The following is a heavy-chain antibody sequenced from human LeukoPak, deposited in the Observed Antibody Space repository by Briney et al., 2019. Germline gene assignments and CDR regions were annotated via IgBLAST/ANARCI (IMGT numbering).Heavy chain of an antibody. CDR2: FDPEDGET. Sequence: ASVKVSCKASGYTFASYGVTWVRQAPGKGLEWMGGFDPEDGETIYAQKFQGRVTMTEDTSTDTAYMELSSLRSEDTAVYYCATHTPKGGFRSGSYYNDLFDYWGQGTLVTVSS. D-gene: IGHD3-10*01. V-gene: IGHV1-24*01. J-gene: IGHJ4*02. CDR3: ATHTPKGGFRSGSYYNDLFDY. CDR1: GYTFASYG.